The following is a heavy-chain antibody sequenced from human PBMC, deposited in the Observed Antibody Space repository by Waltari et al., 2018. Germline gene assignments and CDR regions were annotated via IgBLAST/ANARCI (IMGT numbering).Heavy chain of an antibody. J-gene: IGHJ4*02. Sequence: QVQLQQWGAGLLKPSETLSLTCAVYGGSFSGYYWSWIRQPPGKGLEWIGEINHSGSTNYNPSLKSRVTISVDTSKNQFSLKLSSVTAADTAVYYCARGRTVIHRYDYWGQGTLVTVSS. CDR1: GGSFSGYY. CDR3: ARGRTVIHRYDY. V-gene: IGHV4-34*01. CDR2: INHSGST. D-gene: IGHD4-4*01.